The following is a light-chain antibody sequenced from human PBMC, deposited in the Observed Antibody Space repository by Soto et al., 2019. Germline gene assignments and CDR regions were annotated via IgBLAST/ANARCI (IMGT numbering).Light chain of an antibody. CDR1: QSVGSY. J-gene: IGKJ2*01. V-gene: IGKV3-11*01. CDR3: QQYNNWPPNT. CDR2: DAS. Sequence: EIVLTQSPATLSLSPGERATLSCRASQSVGSYLGWYQHKPGQAPRLLIYDASNRAPGIPARFSGSGSGTDFTLTISSLQSEDFAVYYCQQYNNWPPNTFGQGTKLEIK.